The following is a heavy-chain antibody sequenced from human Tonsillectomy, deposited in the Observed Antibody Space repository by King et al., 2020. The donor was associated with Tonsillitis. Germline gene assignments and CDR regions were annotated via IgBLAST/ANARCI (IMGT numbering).Heavy chain of an antibody. J-gene: IGHJ4*02. CDR3: ARHGDLRYYFFDY. CDR1: GGSINPYY. Sequence: VQLQESGPGLVKPSETLSLTCTVSGGSINPYYWSWIRQPPGKGLEWIGFVYYSGSTNYNPSLKSRVTISVDTSKNQFSLKLRSVTAADTAVYYCARHGDLRYYFFDYWGQGALVTVSS. CDR2: VYYSGST. V-gene: IGHV4-59*08. D-gene: IGHD4-17*01.